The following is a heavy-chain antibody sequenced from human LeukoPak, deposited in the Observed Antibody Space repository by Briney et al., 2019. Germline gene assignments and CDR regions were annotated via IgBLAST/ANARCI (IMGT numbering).Heavy chain of an antibody. D-gene: IGHD6-13*01. CDR1: GGSISSYY. Sequence: PSETLSLTCTVSGGSISSYYWSWIRQPPGKGLEWIGYIYYSGSTNYNPSLKSRVTISVDTSKNQFSLKLSSVTAADTAVYYCARDIAAARTSWFDPWGQGTLVTVSS. CDR3: ARDIAAARTSWFDP. CDR2: IYYSGST. V-gene: IGHV4-59*01. J-gene: IGHJ5*02.